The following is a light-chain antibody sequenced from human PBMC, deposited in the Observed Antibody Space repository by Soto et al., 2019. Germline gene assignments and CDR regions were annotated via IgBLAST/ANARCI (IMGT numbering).Light chain of an antibody. J-gene: IGKJ1*01. CDR1: QSVSSSY. V-gene: IGKV3-20*01. CDR3: QQYGSSPRT. CDR2: GAS. Sequence: ENVLTQSPGTLSLSPEKIDTLSCRASQSVSSSYLAWYQQKPGQAPRLLIYGASSRAAGIPDRFSGSGSGTDFTLTISRLEPEDFAVYYCQQYGSSPRTFGQGTKVDIK.